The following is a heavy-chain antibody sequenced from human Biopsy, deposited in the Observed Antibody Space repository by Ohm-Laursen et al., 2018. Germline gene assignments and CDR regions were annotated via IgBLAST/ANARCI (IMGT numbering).Heavy chain of an antibody. J-gene: IGHJ4*02. Sequence: ASVKVSCKASGYTFTNYAINWVRQAPGQGLEWLGWISVKTGNTNYTQKLQGRATMTTDTSTNTAYMELRSLRSDDTALYYCAREGTSVTFFGKISDYYFDFWGPGTVVTVSS. V-gene: IGHV1-18*01. D-gene: IGHD3-3*01. CDR3: AREGTSVTFFGKISDYYFDF. CDR1: GYTFTNYA. CDR2: ISVKTGNT.